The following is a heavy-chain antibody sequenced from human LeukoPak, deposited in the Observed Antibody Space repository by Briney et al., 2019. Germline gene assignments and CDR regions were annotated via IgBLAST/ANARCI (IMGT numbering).Heavy chain of an antibody. D-gene: IGHD6-19*01. J-gene: IGHJ4*02. CDR3: ARGSSSGWPDYFDY. CDR2: INGDGRTT. V-gene: IGHV3-74*01. CDR1: GFTLSSYW. Sequence: KTGGSLRLSCAASGFTLSSYWMHSVRHAPGKGLVWVSRINGDGRTTPYADSVKGRFTISRDNAKNTLYLQMNRLRAEDTAVYYCARGSSSGWPDYFDYWGQGTLVTVSS.